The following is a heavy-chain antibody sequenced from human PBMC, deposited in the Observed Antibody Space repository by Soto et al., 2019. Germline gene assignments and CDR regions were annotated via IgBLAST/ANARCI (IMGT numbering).Heavy chain of an antibody. Sequence: QVQLQESGPGLVKPSQTLSLTCTVSGGAISSGDYYWSWIRQLPGKGLEWIGYIYYSGSTYYNPSLKSLVTMSVGTSKDQFSLKLSSVSAADTSVYYCVSYLGSSISGRSAMRFDPWGQGTLVTVSA. CDR2: IYYSGST. CDR1: GGAISSGDYY. V-gene: IGHV4-30-4*01. J-gene: IGHJ5*02. CDR3: VSYLGSSISGRSAMRFDP. D-gene: IGHD2-15*01.